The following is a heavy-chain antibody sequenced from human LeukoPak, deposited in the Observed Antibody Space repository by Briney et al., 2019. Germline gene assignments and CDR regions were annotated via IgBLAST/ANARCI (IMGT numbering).Heavy chain of an antibody. CDR3: AAGSASNTMIVVVITAEYFQH. V-gene: IGHV3-30*02. D-gene: IGHD3-22*01. CDR1: GFTFSSYG. CDR2: IRYDGSNK. Sequence: PGGSLRLSCAASGFTFSSYGMHWVRQAPGKGLEWVAFIRYDGSNKYYADSVKGRFTISRDNSKNTLYLQMNSLRAEDTAVYYCAAGSASNTMIVVVITAEYFQHWGQGTLVTVSS. J-gene: IGHJ1*01.